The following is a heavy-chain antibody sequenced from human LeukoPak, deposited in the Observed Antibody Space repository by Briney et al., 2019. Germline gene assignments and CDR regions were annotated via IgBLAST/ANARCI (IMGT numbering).Heavy chain of an antibody. CDR1: GGSISSSNW. Sequence: SGTLSLTCAVSGGSISSSNWWSWVRQPPGKGLEWIGEIYHSGSTNYNPSLKSRVTISVDKSKNQFSLKLSSVTAADTAVYYCARDSEGSSWPFDYWGQGTLVTVSS. V-gene: IGHV4-4*02. J-gene: IGHJ4*02. CDR2: IYHSGST. CDR3: ARDSEGSSWPFDY. D-gene: IGHD6-13*01.